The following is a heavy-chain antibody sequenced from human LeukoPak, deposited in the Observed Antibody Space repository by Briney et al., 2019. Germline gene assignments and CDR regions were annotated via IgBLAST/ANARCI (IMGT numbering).Heavy chain of an antibody. D-gene: IGHD2-15*01. CDR2: ISSSSSYI. V-gene: IGHV3-21*01. CDR3: ARGAGVVAATTLDY. CDR1: GFTFSSYS. J-gene: IGHJ4*02. Sequence: PGCSVRLPCAASGFTFSSYSMNCLRQAPAKGLKWVSSISSSSSYIYYADSVKGRFTISRDNAKNSLYLQMNSLRAEDTAVYYCARGAGVVAATTLDYWGQGTLVTVSS.